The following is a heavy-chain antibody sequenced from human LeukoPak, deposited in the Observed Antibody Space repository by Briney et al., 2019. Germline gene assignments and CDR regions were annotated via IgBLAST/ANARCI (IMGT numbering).Heavy chain of an antibody. Sequence: GGSLRLSCAASGFTFSNYDMHWVRQAPGKGLEWVADISYDESNKNYADPVKGRFTISRDNSKNTLYLQMNSLRAEDTAVYYCAKKGLAATTRPFDYWGQGTLVTVSS. CDR3: AKKGLAATTRPFDY. CDR1: GFTFSNYD. CDR2: ISYDESNK. J-gene: IGHJ4*02. V-gene: IGHV3-30*18. D-gene: IGHD1-26*01.